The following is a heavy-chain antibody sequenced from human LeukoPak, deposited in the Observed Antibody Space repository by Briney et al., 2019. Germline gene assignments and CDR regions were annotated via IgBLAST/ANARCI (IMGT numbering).Heavy chain of an antibody. V-gene: IGHV1-2*06. CDR1: GYTFTGYY. D-gene: IGHD2-8*01. CDR3: ARDCTNGVCYFLFDY. Sequence: WASVKVSCKASGYTFTGYYMHWVRQAPGQGLEWMGRINPNSGGTNYAQKLQGRVTMTRDTSISTAYMELSRLRSDDTAVYYCARDCTNGVCYFLFDYWGQGTLVTVSS. CDR2: INPNSGGT. J-gene: IGHJ4*02.